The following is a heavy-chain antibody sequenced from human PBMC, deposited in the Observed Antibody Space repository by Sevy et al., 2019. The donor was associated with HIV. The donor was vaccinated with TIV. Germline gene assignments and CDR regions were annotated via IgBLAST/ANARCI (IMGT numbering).Heavy chain of an antibody. CDR2: VKQDMSEK. V-gene: IGHV3-7*01. CDR3: ASLPNNYYDRGGYSGDDAFDI. J-gene: IGHJ3*02. D-gene: IGHD3-22*01. Sequence: GGSLRLSCATSGFTFSSNWMTWVRQAPGKGLEWVANVKQDMSEKYYADSVKGRFTISRDNAKNSLYLEMNSLRAEDTAVYYCASLPNNYYDRGGYSGDDAFDIWGQGTMVTVSS. CDR1: GFTFSSNW.